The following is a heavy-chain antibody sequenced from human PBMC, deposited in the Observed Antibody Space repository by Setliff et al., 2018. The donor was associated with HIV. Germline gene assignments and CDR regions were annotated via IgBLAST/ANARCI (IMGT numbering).Heavy chain of an antibody. J-gene: IGHJ2*01. CDR3: ARDINMFYDNDGFEYFDL. CDR2: FNPDNRQS. Sequence: GASVKVSCKTSGYTFTTFSISWVRQAPGQGPEWMAWFNPDNRQSVLARKFQGRLSLTADTSTRTHSMELKSLTSDDTAVYYCARDINMFYDNDGFEYFDLWGRGTLVTVSS. V-gene: IGHV1-18*01. D-gene: IGHD3-22*01. CDR1: GYTFTTFS.